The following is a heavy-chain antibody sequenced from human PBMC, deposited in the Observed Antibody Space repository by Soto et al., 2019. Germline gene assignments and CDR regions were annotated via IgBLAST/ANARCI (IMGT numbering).Heavy chain of an antibody. V-gene: IGHV1-18*01. Sequence: QVHLVQSGAEVKKPGASVKVSCKGSGYAFTTYGITWVRQAPGQGLEWMGWISAHNGNTNYGQKLQGRVTVTRDTSTSTAYMELRSLRSVDTAVYYCARGRYGDYWGQGARVTVSS. CDR2: ISAHNGNT. CDR3: ARGRYGDY. D-gene: IGHD1-1*01. CDR1: GYAFTTYG. J-gene: IGHJ4*02.